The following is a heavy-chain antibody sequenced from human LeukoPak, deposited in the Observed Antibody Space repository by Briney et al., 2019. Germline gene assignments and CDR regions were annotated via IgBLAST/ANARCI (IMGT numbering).Heavy chain of an antibody. CDR2: IIPILGIA. Sequence: GASVKVSCKASGGTFSSYAISWVRQALGQGLEWMGRIIPILGIANYAQKFQGRVTITADKSTSTAYMELSSLRSEDTAVYYCARGYFGYSYGSEYYYGMDVWGQGTTVTVSS. D-gene: IGHD5-18*01. J-gene: IGHJ6*02. V-gene: IGHV1-69*04. CDR1: GGTFSSYA. CDR3: ARGYFGYSYGSEYYYGMDV.